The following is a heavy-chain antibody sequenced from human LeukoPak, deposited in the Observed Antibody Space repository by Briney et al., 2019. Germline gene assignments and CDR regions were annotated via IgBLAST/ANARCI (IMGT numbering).Heavy chain of an antibody. Sequence: PGRSLRLSCVAPGFTFVTYEMNWVRQAPGKGLEWVSHISSSGETIYYADSVKGRFTISRDNAKNSLYLQMNSLRVEDTAVYYCARDLVSGACTFDWWGQGAMVTVSS. V-gene: IGHV3-48*03. CDR2: ISSSGETI. CDR3: ARDLVSGACTFDW. D-gene: IGHD3-9*01. CDR1: GFTFVTYE. J-gene: IGHJ3*01.